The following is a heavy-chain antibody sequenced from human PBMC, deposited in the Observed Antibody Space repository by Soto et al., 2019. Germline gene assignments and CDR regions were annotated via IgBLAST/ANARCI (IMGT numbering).Heavy chain of an antibody. CDR3: ARVRSTLYYYYGMDV. V-gene: IGHV4-34*01. Sequence: SGTLSLTCAVYGGSFSVYYWSWIRQPPGKGLEWIGEINHSGSTNYNPSLKSRVTISVDTSKNQFSLKLSSVTAADTAVYYCARVRSTLYYYYGMDVWGQGTTVTVSS. J-gene: IGHJ6*02. CDR2: INHSGST. CDR1: GGSFSVYY.